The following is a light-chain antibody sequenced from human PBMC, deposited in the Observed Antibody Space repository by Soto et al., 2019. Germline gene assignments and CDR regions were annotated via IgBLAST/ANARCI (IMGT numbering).Light chain of an antibody. CDR3: LLSYMDARLVV. CDR2: DTT. Sequence: QAVVTQEPSLTVSPGGTVTLTCGSTTGAVTTGHYPYWFQQKPGQAPKTLIYDTTNKHSWTPARFSGSLLGGKAALTLSGAQPEDEAEYYCLLSYMDARLVVFGGGTKLTVL. V-gene: IGLV7-46*01. J-gene: IGLJ2*01. CDR1: TGAVTTGHY.